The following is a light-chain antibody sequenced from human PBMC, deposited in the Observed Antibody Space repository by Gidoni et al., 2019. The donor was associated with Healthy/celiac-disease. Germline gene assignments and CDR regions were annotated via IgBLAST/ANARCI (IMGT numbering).Light chain of an antibody. CDR2: GAS. Sequence: EIVMTQSPATLSVSPGERATLSCRASQSVSSNLAWYQQKPGQAPRLLIYGASTRATGLPARFSCSVSGTEFTLPISSLQSEDFAVYYCQQYNNWPPWTFGQGTKVEIK. J-gene: IGKJ1*01. CDR1: QSVSSN. V-gene: IGKV3-15*01. CDR3: QQYNNWPPWT.